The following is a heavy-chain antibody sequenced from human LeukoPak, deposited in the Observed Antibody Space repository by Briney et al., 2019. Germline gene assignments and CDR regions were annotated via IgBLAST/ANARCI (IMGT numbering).Heavy chain of an antibody. V-gene: IGHV1-69*05. CDR1: GGTFSSYA. Sequence: GASVKVSCKASGGTFSSYAISWVRQAHGQGLEWMGGIIPIFGTANYAQKFQGSVTITTDESTRTAYMELSSLRSEDTAVYYCARGLWQQLGPWFDPWGQGTLVTVSS. J-gene: IGHJ5*02. CDR2: IIPIFGTA. CDR3: ARGLWQQLGPWFDP. D-gene: IGHD6-13*01.